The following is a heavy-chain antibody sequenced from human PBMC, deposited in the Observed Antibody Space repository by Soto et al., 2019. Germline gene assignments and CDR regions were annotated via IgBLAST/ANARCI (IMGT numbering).Heavy chain of an antibody. CDR2: IYYSGST. J-gene: IGHJ4*02. Sequence: QLQLQESGPGLVKPSETLSLTCTVSGGSISSSSYYWGWIRQPPGKGLEWIGRIYYSGSTYYNPALKSRVTVSVDTSKNQFSLKLSFVTAADTAVYYCARLCAAVAGFDYWGQGTLVTVSS. CDR3: ARLCAAVAGFDY. CDR1: GGSISSSSYY. V-gene: IGHV4-39*01. D-gene: IGHD6-19*01.